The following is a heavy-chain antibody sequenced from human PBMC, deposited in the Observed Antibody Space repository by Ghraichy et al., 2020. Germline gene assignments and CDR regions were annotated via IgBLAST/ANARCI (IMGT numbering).Heavy chain of an antibody. V-gene: IGHV4-31*03. CDR2: IYYSGTT. D-gene: IGHD4-23*01. CDR1: GDSISDGGYY. Sequence: SETLSLTCTVSGDSISDGGYYWSWIRQRPGKGLEWIGYIYYSGTTYYSPSLRSRVIISVDTSKNQFSLKLSSVTAADTAVYYCARDRLRWNGWFDPWGQGTLVTVSS. CDR3: ARDRLRWNGWFDP. J-gene: IGHJ5*02.